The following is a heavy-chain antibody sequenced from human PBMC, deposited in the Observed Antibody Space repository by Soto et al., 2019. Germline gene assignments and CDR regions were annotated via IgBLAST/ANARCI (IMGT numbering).Heavy chain of an antibody. V-gene: IGHV1-69*12. CDR3: AKGAVAGTPTSYYCYGMDV. CDR2: IIPIFGTV. CDR1: GGTFRTYA. D-gene: IGHD6-19*01. Sequence: QVQLLQSGAEVTKPGSSVRVSCEASGGTFRTYAISWVRQAPGQGLEWMGEIIPIFGTVNYAQKFQGRVKITADEYTTTVYIDLRSRRAEDTAVYYCAKGAVAGTPTSYYCYGMDVWGQGTTVTVSS. J-gene: IGHJ6*02.